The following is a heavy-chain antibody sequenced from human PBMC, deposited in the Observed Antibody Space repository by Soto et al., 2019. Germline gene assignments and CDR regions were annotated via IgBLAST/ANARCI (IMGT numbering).Heavy chain of an antibody. CDR1: GFTFSSYA. V-gene: IGHV3-30-3*01. Sequence: QVQLVESGGSMVQPGRSLRLSSAASGFTFSSYAMHWVRQAPGKGLEWVAVISYDGSNKYYADSVKGRFTISRDNSKNTLYLQMNSLRAEDTAVYYCARAPGGAVAGQHYWGQGTLVTVSS. CDR2: ISYDGSNK. J-gene: IGHJ4*02. D-gene: IGHD6-19*01. CDR3: ARAPGGAVAGQHY.